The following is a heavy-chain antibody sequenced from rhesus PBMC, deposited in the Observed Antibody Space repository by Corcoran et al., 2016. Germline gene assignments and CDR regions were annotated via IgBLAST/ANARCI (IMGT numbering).Heavy chain of an antibody. V-gene: IGHV5-2*01. CDR2: FDPSDSDT. CDR1: GYSLTSYW. J-gene: IGHJ4*01. Sequence: EVQLVQSGAEVKRHGESLKISCKTSGYSLTSYWISWVRQMPVKGLEWMRAFDPSDSDTRYRPSFQGQVPISADKSISTAYLQWSSLKASDSATYYCAKESAAADHFDYWGQGVLVTVSS. CDR3: AKESAAADHFDY. D-gene: IGHD6-31*01.